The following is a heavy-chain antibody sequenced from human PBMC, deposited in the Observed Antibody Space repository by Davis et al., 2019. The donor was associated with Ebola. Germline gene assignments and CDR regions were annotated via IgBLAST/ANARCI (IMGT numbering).Heavy chain of an antibody. CDR3: SRCGFRTGYSYYSYYGIDV. Sequence: MPSETLSLTCTVSGGSVNSGNYYWSWIRQSPGKELEWIGHVYYAGTTKYSPSLKSRFSMSIDTSKNQFSLTLRSVTAADTAVYFCSRCGFRTGYSYYSYYGIDVWGQGATVTVSS. D-gene: IGHD3/OR15-3a*01. CDR1: GGSVNSGNYY. J-gene: IGHJ6*02. V-gene: IGHV4-61*01. CDR2: VYYAGTT.